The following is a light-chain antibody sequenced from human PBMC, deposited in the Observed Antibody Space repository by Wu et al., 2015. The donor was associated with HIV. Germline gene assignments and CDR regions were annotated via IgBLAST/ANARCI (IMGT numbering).Light chain of an antibody. CDR2: GAS. CDR3: HQYTYWPT. CDR1: QSVNNR. Sequence: EVVMTQSPATLSLSPGDRATLSCRASQSVNNRLAWYQQRPGQPPRLLISGASTRASGVPARFTGSGSGTDFTLTINSLQSEDFAVYFCHQYTYWPTFGGGTRGGDQT. J-gene: IGKJ4*01. V-gene: IGKV3-15*01.